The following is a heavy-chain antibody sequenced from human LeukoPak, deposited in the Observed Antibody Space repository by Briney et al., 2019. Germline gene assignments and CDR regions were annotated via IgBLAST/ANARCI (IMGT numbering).Heavy chain of an antibody. CDR2: IWFDGSDE. J-gene: IGHJ4*02. V-gene: IGHV3-33*06. CDR1: GFTFRDYA. CDR3: ANGGSRSKAGY. Sequence: PGGSLRLSCAASGFTFRDYAMHWVRQAPGKGLEWVAVIWFDGSDEYYADSVKGRFTISRDNSKNTLFLLMNSLRAEDTAVYYCANGGSRSKAGYWGQGTLVTVSS. D-gene: IGHD1-26*01.